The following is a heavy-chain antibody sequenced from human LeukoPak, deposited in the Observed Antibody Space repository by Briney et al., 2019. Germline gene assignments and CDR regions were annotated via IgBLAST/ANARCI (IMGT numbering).Heavy chain of an antibody. V-gene: IGHV5-51*01. Sequence: GESLKISCKGSGYRFTTYWIGWVRQMPGRGLEWMGIIYPGDSDTRYSPSFQGQVTISADRSINTAYLQWSSLKASDTAMHYCARLLTPSSPLNWFDPWGQGTLVTVSS. D-gene: IGHD2-2*01. J-gene: IGHJ5*02. CDR3: ARLLTPSSPLNWFDP. CDR1: GYRFTTYW. CDR2: IYPGDSDT.